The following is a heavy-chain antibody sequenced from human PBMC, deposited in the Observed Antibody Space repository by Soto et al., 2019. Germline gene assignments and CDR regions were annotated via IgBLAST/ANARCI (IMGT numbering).Heavy chain of an antibody. D-gene: IGHD3-22*01. Sequence: QVQLVESGGSVVQPGRSLRLSCAASGFTFSSYGMHWVRQAPGKGLEWVAVIWYDGSNKYYADSVKGRFTISRDNSKNTLYLQMNSLRAEDTAVYYCARGYYDSSGYPPSDDAFDIWGQGTMVTVSS. J-gene: IGHJ3*02. CDR3: ARGYYDSSGYPPSDDAFDI. CDR1: GFTFSSYG. CDR2: IWYDGSNK. V-gene: IGHV3-33*01.